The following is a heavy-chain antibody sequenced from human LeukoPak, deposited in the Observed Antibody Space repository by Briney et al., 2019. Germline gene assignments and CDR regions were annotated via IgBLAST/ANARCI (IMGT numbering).Heavy chain of an antibody. CDR3: ATLWFGEYPFDY. CDR1: GFTFSGYG. CDR2: IRYDGSNK. J-gene: IGHJ4*02. V-gene: IGHV3-30*02. D-gene: IGHD3-10*01. Sequence: GGSLRLSCAASGFTFSGYGMHWVRQAPGKGLEWVAFIRYDGSNKYYADSVKGRFTISRGNSKNTLSLQMNSLRVEDTAVYYCATLWFGEYPFDYWGQGTLVTVSS.